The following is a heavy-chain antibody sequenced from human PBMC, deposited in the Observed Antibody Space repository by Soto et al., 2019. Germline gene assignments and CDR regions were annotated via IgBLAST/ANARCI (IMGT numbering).Heavy chain of an antibody. V-gene: IGHV3-15*07. CDR2: IKSKTDGGTT. J-gene: IGHJ6*02. D-gene: IGHD6-6*01. Sequence: PGGSLRLSCAASGFTFSNAWMNWVRQAPGKGLEWVGRIKSKTDGGTTDYAAPVKGRFTISRDNAKNTLYLQMNSLRAEDTAVYYCARDWSRGRQYSSSMGMDVWGQGTTVTVSS. CDR1: GFTFSNAW. CDR3: ARDWSRGRQYSSSMGMDV.